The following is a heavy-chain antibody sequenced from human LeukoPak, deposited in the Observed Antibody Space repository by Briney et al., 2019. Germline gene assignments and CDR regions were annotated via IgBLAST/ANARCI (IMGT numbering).Heavy chain of an antibody. CDR1: DGSISSGSYF. D-gene: IGHD3-16*01. J-gene: IGHJ4*02. CDR2: IYYTGSI. CDR3: GRHNLHALGSSY. V-gene: IGHV4-39*01. Sequence: SSETLSLTCTVSDGSISSGSYFWGWIRQPPGEGLEWIGSIYYTGSIYYNPSLKSRVIISADTSKNQVSLKLTSVTAADTAVYYCGRHNLHALGSSYWGQGVQVTVSS.